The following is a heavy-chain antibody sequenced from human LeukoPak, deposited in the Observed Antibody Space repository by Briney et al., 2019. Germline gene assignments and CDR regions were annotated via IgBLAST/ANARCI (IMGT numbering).Heavy chain of an antibody. J-gene: IGHJ4*02. CDR2: INHSGGT. CDR3: ARGTAPDY. CDR1: GVYFRGYY. Sequence: WETLSLTCAVYGVYFRGYYWSWIRQPPGQGLEWIGEINHSGGTYYNPSLKSRVTISVDTSKNQFSLKLSSVTAADTAVYYCARGTAPDYWGQGTLVTVSS. V-gene: IGHV4-34*01.